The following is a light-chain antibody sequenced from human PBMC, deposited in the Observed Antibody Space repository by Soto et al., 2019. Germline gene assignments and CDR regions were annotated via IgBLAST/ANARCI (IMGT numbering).Light chain of an antibody. CDR3: LQDYNYPWT. CDR2: AAS. J-gene: IGKJ1*01. V-gene: IGKV1-6*01. CDR1: RYIRSD. Sequence: IQMTQSPSSLSASVGDRVTITCRASRYIRSDLSWYQQRPGQAPKVLIYAASSLQSGVPSRFSGSGSGTDFTLNISSLQTEDFATYYCLQDYNYPWTFGQGTKVEIK.